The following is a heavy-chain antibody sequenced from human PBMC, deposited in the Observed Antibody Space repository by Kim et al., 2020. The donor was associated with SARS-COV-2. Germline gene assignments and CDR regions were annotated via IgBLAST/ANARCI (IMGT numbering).Heavy chain of an antibody. CDR3: TTDPTSHSPVMGELGNFDY. D-gene: IGHD3-16*01. J-gene: IGHJ4*02. CDR1: GFTFSNAW. CDR2: IKSKTDGGTT. V-gene: IGHV3-15*01. Sequence: GGSLRLSCAASGFTFSNAWMSWVRQAPGKGLEWVGRIKSKTDGGTTDYAAPVKGRFTISRDDSKNTLYLQMNSLKTEDTAVYYCTTDPTSHSPVMGELGNFDYWGQGTLVTVSS.